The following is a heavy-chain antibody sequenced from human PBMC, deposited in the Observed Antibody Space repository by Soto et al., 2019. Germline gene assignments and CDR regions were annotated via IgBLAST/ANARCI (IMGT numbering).Heavy chain of an antibody. CDR2: ISSSTSYI. CDR1: GFTFSSYS. Sequence: PGGSLRFSCAASGFTFSSYSMNWVRQAPGKGLEWVSSISSSTSYIYYADSVKGRFTISRDNAKNSLYPQMNSLRAEDTAVYYCARVVDYYDPYYYGMDVWGQGTTVTVSS. V-gene: IGHV3-21*01. D-gene: IGHD3-22*01. CDR3: ARVVDYYDPYYYGMDV. J-gene: IGHJ6*02.